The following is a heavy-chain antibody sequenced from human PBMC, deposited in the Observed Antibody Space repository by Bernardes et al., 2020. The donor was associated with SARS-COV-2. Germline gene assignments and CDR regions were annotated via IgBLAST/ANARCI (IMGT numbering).Heavy chain of an antibody. V-gene: IGHV1-69*06. D-gene: IGHD5-18*01. CDR3: ARDRRYDYGYTQSGDWNFDP. Sequence: SVKVSCKASRDTFSRYGISWVRQAPGQGLEWMGGIIPIFGTSIYAQNFQGRVTITADKSTTTAYMDLSSLRSDDTAVYYCARDRRYDYGYTQSGDWNFDPWDQGTLVTVSS. J-gene: IGHJ5*02. CDR2: IIPIFGTS. CDR1: RDTFSRYG.